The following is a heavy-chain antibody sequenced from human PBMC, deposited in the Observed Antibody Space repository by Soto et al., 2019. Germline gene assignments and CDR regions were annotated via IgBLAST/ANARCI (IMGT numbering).Heavy chain of an antibody. Sequence: QVPLVESGGGVVQPGRSLRLSCAASGFTFSSYAMHWVRQAPGKGLEWVAVISYDGSNKYYADSVKGRFTISRDNSXNTXXLQMNSLRAEDTAVYYCARDPMGRYYGSGSYYFDYWGQGTLVTVSS. V-gene: IGHV3-30-3*01. CDR2: ISYDGSNK. CDR3: ARDPMGRYYGSGSYYFDY. D-gene: IGHD3-10*01. CDR1: GFTFSSYA. J-gene: IGHJ4*02.